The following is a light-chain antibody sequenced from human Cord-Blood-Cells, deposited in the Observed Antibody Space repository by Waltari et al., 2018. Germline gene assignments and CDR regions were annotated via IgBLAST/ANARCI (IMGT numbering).Light chain of an antibody. CDR2: EGS. V-gene: IGLV2-23*01. CDR3: CSYAGSSTLV. J-gene: IGLJ3*02. CDR1: SSDVGSYNL. Sequence: QSALTQPASVSGSPGQSITISCTGTSSDVGSYNLVSWYQQPPGKAPKLMLYEGSKRPAGFSKRFSGSKSGNTAALTISGLQAEDEADYYCCSYAGSSTLVFGGGTKLTVL.